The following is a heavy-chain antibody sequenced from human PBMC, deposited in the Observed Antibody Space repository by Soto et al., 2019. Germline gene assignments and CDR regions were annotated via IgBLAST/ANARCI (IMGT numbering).Heavy chain of an antibody. Sequence: GGSLRLSCAASGFTFSSYWMHWVRQAPGKGLEWVSSISSSSSYIYYTDSVKGRFTISRDNAKNSLYLQMNSLRAEDTAVYYCARSDLHSNWFDPWGQGTLVTVSS. J-gene: IGHJ5*02. CDR1: GFTFSSYW. CDR2: ISSSSSYI. CDR3: ARSDLHSNWFDP. V-gene: IGHV3-21*01.